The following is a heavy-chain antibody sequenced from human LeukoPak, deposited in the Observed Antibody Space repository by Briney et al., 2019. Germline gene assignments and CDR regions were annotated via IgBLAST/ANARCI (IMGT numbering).Heavy chain of an antibody. J-gene: IGHJ4*02. CDR2: IHTTGST. V-gene: IGHV4-4*07. CDR3: ARGGGNRHFDS. Sequence: SETLSLTCSVSVGFTTYDYWNWIRQPAGKAPEWIGRIHTTGSTNYNPSLKRRLTVTLDKSKKQFSLKVTSMDAAETALYYCARGGGNRHFDSWGQGILVTVSS. CDR1: VGFTTYDY. D-gene: IGHD2-15*01.